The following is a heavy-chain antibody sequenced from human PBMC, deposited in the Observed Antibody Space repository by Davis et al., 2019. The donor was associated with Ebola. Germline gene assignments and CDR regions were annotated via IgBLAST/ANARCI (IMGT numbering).Heavy chain of an antibody. V-gene: IGHV3-74*01. Sequence: HTGGSLRPSCTGPGFAFSSYWMPWVRQVSGKGLVWVARINSAGTSRSYGDSVRGRFSISRDNAKNTMYLQMNSLSAEDTAVYYCARAAAGYYYYYSMDVWGQGTTVTVSS. J-gene: IGHJ6*02. D-gene: IGHD6-13*01. CDR2: INSAGTSR. CDR3: ARAAAGYYYYYSMDV. CDR1: GFAFSSYW.